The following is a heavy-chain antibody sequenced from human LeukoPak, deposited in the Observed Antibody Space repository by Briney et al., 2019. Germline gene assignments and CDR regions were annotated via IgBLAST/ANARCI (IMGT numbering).Heavy chain of an antibody. J-gene: IGHJ4*02. V-gene: IGHV3-74*01. CDR3: ASSLGALI. CDR2: IKGDGSYI. D-gene: IGHD1-26*01. CDR1: GFSFSSYW. Sequence: GGSLRLSCAASGFSFSSYWMHWVRQAPGKGLVWVSRIKGDGSYITYADSVKGRFTISRDNARNTLYLQMNSLRADDTAVYYCASSLGALIWGQGTLVTVPS.